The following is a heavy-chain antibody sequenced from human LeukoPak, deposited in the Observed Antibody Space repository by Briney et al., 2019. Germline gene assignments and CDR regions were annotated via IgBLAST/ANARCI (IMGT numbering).Heavy chain of an antibody. V-gene: IGHV4-34*01. CDR1: GFTFSHYG. J-gene: IGHJ4*02. CDR2: INHSGST. Sequence: GSLRLSCAASGFTFSHYGMNWVRQAPGKGLEWIGEINHSGSTNYNPSLKSRVTISVDTSKNQFSLKLSSVTAADTAVYYCARGRIQLWIWGQGTLVTVSS. D-gene: IGHD5-18*01. CDR3: ARGRIQLWI.